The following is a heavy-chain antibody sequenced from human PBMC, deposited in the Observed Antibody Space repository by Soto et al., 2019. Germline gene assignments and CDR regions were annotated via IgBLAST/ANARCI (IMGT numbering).Heavy chain of an antibody. J-gene: IGHJ6*02. D-gene: IGHD2-2*01. Sequence: EVQLLESGGGLVQPGGSLRLSCAASGFTFSSYAMSWVRQAPGKGLEWVSAISGSGGSTYYADSVKGRFTISRDNSKNTLNLQMNSLRAEDTAVYYCAKSPYCSSTSCYAGGDYYYGMVVWGQGTTVTVSS. CDR2: ISGSGGST. V-gene: IGHV3-23*01. CDR1: GFTFSSYA. CDR3: AKSPYCSSTSCYAGGDYYYGMVV.